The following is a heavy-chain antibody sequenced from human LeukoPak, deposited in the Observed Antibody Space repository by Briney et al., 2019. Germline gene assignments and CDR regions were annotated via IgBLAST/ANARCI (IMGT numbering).Heavy chain of an antibody. V-gene: IGHV1-2*04. D-gene: IGHD6-13*01. CDR1: GYTFTGYY. J-gene: IGHJ6*02. Sequence: GASVKVSCKASGYTFTGYYMHWVRQAPGQGLEWMGWINPNSGGTNYAQKFQGWVTMTRDTSISTAYMELSRLRSDDTAVYYCASSIAAAGTGMDVWGQGTTVTVSS. CDR3: ASSIAAAGTGMDV. CDR2: INPNSGGT.